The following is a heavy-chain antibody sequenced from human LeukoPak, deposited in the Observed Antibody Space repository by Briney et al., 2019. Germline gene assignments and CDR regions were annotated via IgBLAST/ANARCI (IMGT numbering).Heavy chain of an antibody. CDR2: IIPMFGTP. CDR1: GVIFSSYA. CDR3: ARFLYDSSGYHPRLGAFDI. Sequence: ASVKVSCKASGVIFSSYAITWVRQAPGQGLEWMGGIIPMFGTPNYAQKFQGRVTITADESTSTAYMELSSLRSEDTAVYYCARFLYDSSGYHPRLGAFDIWGQGTMVTVSS. V-gene: IGHV1-69*13. J-gene: IGHJ3*02. D-gene: IGHD3-22*01.